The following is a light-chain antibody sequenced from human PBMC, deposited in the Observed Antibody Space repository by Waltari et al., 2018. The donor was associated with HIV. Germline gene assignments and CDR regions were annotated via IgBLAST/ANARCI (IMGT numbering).Light chain of an antibody. CDR3: QQSHSTAWT. Sequence: DIQMPQSPSSLSASVGDSVTITCRACQSMRRDFNGSQQKSGKAPKLLIYAASRLQRGVPSRFSGSGSGAEYTLTSISLQPEECATYYWQQSHSTAWTVGKGTKVESK. CDR1: QSMRRD. CDR2: AAS. J-gene: IGKJ1*01. V-gene: IGKV1-39*01.